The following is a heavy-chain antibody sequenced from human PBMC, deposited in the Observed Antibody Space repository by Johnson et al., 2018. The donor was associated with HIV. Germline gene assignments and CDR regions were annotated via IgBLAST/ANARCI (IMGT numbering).Heavy chain of an antibody. Sequence: QVQLVESGGGVVQPGRSLRLSCAASGFTFSSYAMHWVRQAPGKGLEWVAVISYDGSNNYYIESVKGRFTISRDNSKNTLYLQMNSLRAEDTAVYYCARDGIGRGIVGANDAFDIWGQGTMVTVSS. CDR1: GFTFSSYA. V-gene: IGHV3-30*04. CDR2: ISYDGSNN. D-gene: IGHD1-26*01. J-gene: IGHJ3*02. CDR3: ARDGIGRGIVGANDAFDI.